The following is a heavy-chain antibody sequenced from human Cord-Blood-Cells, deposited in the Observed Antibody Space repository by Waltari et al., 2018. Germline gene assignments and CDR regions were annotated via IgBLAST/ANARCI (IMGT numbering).Heavy chain of an antibody. V-gene: IGHV3-49*04. J-gene: IGHJ4*02. Sequence: EVQLVESGGGLVQPGRSLRLSCTASGFTFGDYAMSWVRQAPGKGLEWVGFIRSKAYGGTTEYAASVKGRFTISRDDSKSSAYLQMNSLKTEDTAVYYCTRDRSSSFDYWGQGTLVTVSS. CDR3: TRDRSSSFDY. D-gene: IGHD6-6*01. CDR2: IRSKAYGGTT. CDR1: GFTFGDYA.